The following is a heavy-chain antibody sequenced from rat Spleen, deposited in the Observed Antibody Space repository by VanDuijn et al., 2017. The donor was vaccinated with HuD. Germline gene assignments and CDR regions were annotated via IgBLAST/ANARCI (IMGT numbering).Heavy chain of an antibody. CDR2: MWYDGDT. Sequence: QVQLKESGPGLVQPSETLSLTCTVSGFSLTSYSVSWVRQVSGKGPEWMGRMWYDGDTAFNSVLKSRLSISRDTSKNQVFLKMNSLQTYDTGTYYCARDGETVAASNWFAYWGQGTLVTVSS. V-gene: IGHV2-34*01. J-gene: IGHJ3*01. CDR3: ARDGETVAASNWFAY. CDR1: GFSLTSYS. D-gene: IGHD1-2*01.